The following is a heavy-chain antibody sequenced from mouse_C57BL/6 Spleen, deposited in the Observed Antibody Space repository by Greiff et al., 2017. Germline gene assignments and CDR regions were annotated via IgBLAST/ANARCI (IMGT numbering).Heavy chain of an antibody. J-gene: IGHJ4*01. D-gene: IGHD2-2*01. Sequence: QVQLQQSGPELVKPGASVKISCKASGYAFSSSWMNWVKQRPGKGLEWIGRIYPGDGDTNYNGKFKGKATLTADKSSSTAYMQLSSLTSEDSAVYFCARGRGYPYYAMDYWGQGTSVTVSS. CDR2: IYPGDGDT. V-gene: IGHV1-82*01. CDR3: ARGRGYPYYAMDY. CDR1: GYAFSSSW.